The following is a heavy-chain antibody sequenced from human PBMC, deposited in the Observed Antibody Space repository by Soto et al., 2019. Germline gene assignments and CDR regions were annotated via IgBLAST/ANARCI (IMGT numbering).Heavy chain of an antibody. Sequence: SETLSLTCAFYVGSFIGYYWSWIRQPPGKGLEWIGEINHSGSTNYNPSLKSRVTISVDTSKNQFSLKLSSVTAADTAVYYCARGERYSSGWYKGKGFDPWGQGTLVTVSS. V-gene: IGHV4-34*01. CDR2: INHSGST. CDR3: ARGERYSSGWYKGKGFDP. D-gene: IGHD6-19*01. CDR1: VGSFIGYY. J-gene: IGHJ5*02.